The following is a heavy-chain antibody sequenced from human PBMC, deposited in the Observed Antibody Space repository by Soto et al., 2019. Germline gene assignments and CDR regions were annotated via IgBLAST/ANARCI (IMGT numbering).Heavy chain of an antibody. CDR2: ISWDGGST. D-gene: IGHD3-22*01. J-gene: IGHJ4*02. CDR3: ATGVEGYYDSSGYFPFDY. CDR1: GFTFDDYT. V-gene: IGHV3-43*01. Sequence: PGGSLRLSCAASGFTFDDYTMHWVRQAPGKGLEWVSLISWDGGSTYYADSVKGRFTISRDNSKNSLYLQMNSLRTEDTALYYCATGVEGYYDSSGYFPFDYWGQGTLVTVSS.